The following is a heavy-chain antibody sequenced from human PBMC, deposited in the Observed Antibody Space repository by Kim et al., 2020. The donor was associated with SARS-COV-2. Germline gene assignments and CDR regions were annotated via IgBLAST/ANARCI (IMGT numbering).Heavy chain of an antibody. CDR2: IYYSGST. J-gene: IGHJ4*01. D-gene: IGHD2-2*01. CDR1: GGSISSSSYY. CDR3: ASHIGYCSSTSCLGWDFDY. V-gene: IGHV4-39*01. Sequence: SETLSLTCTVSGGSISSSSYYWGWIRQPPGKGLEWIGSIYYSGSTYYNPSLKSRVTISVDTSKNQFSLKLSSVTAADTAVYYCASHIGYCSSTSCLGWDFDYCGNGTLVAVSS.